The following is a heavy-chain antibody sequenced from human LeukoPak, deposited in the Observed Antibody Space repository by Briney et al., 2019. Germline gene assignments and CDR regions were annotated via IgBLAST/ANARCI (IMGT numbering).Heavy chain of an antibody. CDR2: VNPKSGDT. CDR1: GYTFTSYY. J-gene: IGHJ3*02. D-gene: IGHD1-26*01. V-gene: IGHV1-2*02. CDR3: ATYSGTYLTLWTAFDI. Sequence: GASVKVSCKASGYTFTSYYMHWVRQAPGQGLEWMGWVNPKSGDTNYAQKFQGRVTMTRDTSVTTGYMELRRLTSDDTAVYYCATYSGTYLTLWTAFDIWGQGTMVTVSS.